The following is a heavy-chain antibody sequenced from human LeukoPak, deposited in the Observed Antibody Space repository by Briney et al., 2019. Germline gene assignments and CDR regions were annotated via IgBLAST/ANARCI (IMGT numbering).Heavy chain of an antibody. J-gene: IGHJ4*02. CDR2: IKQDGSEK. V-gene: IGHV3-7*01. Sequence: TGGSLRLSCAASGFTFSSYWMSWVRQAPGKGLEWVANIKQDGSEKYYVDSVKGRFTISRDNSKNTLYLQMNSLRAEDTAVYYCARGLDYYDSSGPKTGWYFDYWGQGTLVTVSS. D-gene: IGHD3-22*01. CDR3: ARGLDYYDSSGPKTGWYFDY. CDR1: GFTFSSYW.